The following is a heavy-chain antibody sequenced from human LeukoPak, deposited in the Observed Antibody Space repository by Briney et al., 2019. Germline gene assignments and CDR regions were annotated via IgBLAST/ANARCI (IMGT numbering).Heavy chain of an antibody. Sequence: GGSLRLSCAASGFTFDDYAMHWVRQAPGKGLEWVSGISWNSGSIGYADSVKGRFTISRDNAKNSLYLQMNSLRAEDTALYYCAKDIGGWRFGSGIGYFDYWGQGTLVTVSP. CDR1: GFTFDDYA. D-gene: IGHD3-10*01. CDR2: ISWNSGSI. V-gene: IGHV3-9*01. CDR3: AKDIGGWRFGSGIGYFDY. J-gene: IGHJ4*02.